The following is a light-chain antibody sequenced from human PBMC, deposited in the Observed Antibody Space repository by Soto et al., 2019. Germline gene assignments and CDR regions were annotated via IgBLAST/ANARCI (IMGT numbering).Light chain of an antibody. V-gene: IGKV3-11*01. J-gene: IGKJ4*01. Sequence: EIVLTQFPATLSLSPGERATLSCRASQNINRYLAWFQQKPGQAPRPLIYDASNRATGIPPRFNGSGSGTDFTLTISSLEPEDFAVYYCQQCANWPPLTFGGGTKVEMK. CDR3: QQCANWPPLT. CDR1: QNINRY. CDR2: DAS.